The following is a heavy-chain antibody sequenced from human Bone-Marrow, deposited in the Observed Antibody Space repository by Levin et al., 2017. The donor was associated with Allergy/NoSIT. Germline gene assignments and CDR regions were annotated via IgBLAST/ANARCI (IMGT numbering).Heavy chain of an antibody. CDR3: AKVFKGYVDWLNY. V-gene: IGHV3-30*18. CDR1: GFTFSSYG. D-gene: IGHD3-9*01. J-gene: IGHJ4*02. CDR2: ISYDGSNK. Sequence: GESLKISCAASGFTFSSYGMHWVRQAPGKGLEWVAVISYDGSNKYYADSVKGRFTISRDNSKNTLYLQMNSLRAEDTAVYYCAKVFKGYVDWLNYWGQGTLVTVSS.